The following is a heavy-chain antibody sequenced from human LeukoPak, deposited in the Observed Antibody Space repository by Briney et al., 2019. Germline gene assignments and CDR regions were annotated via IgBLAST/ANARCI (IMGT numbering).Heavy chain of an antibody. CDR3: ARDSTPTVTIDECFFDY. J-gene: IGHJ4*02. D-gene: IGHD4-11*01. CDR2: IWYDGSNK. CDR1: VFTFSSYC. V-gene: IGHV3-33*01. Sequence: GGSLRLSCAASVFTFSSYCMHWVRQAPGKGLEWVAVIWYDGSNKYYADSVKGRFTISRDNSKNTMYLQMNSLRAEDTAVYYCARDSTPTVTIDECFFDYWGQGTLVTVSS.